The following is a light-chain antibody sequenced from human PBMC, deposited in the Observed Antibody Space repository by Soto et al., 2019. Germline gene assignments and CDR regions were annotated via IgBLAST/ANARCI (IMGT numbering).Light chain of an antibody. Sequence: EIVLTQSPGTLSLSPGERATLSCRASQSVTSNYLAWYQQKPGQAPRLLIYAASTRATGIPDRFSGSGSGTDFTLTISRLEPEDFAVYFCQRYGSSPLITFGQGTRLE. V-gene: IGKV3-20*01. CDR3: QRYGSSPLIT. CDR1: QSVTSNY. CDR2: AAS. J-gene: IGKJ5*01.